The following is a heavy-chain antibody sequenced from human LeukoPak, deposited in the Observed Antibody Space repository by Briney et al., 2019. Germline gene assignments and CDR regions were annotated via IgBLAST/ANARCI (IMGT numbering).Heavy chain of an antibody. CDR3: ARGRPESPFDP. CDR2: ISAYNGDT. D-gene: IGHD1-1*01. CDR1: GYTFTSYG. J-gene: IGHJ5*02. V-gene: IGHV1-18*01. Sequence: ASVKVSCKASGYTFTSYGISWVRQAPGQGLEWMGWISAYNGDTNYAQKFQGRVTMTTDTSTITAYMEMRSLRSDDTAVYFCARGRPESPFDPWGQGTLVTVSS.